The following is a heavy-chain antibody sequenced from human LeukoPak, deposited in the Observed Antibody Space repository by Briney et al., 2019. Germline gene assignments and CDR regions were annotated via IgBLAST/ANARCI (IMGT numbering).Heavy chain of an antibody. D-gene: IGHD3-22*01. CDR2: IKQDGSEK. CDR3: TTAYYYDSSGYYYLY. J-gene: IGHJ4*02. CDR1: GFTFSSYW. V-gene: IGHV3-7*03. Sequence: GGSLRLSCAASGFTFSSYWMSWVRQAPGKGLEWVANIKQDGSEKYYVDSVKGRFTISRDNAKNSLYLQMNSLKTEDTAVYYCTTAYYYDSSGYYYLYWGQGTLVTVSS.